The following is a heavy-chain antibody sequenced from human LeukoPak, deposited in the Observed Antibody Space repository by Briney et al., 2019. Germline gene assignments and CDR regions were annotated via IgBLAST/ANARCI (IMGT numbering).Heavy chain of an antibody. CDR1: GGTFSSCV. J-gene: IGHJ4*02. Sequence: SSVKVTCKDSGGTFSSCVISWVRQAPGQGLEWMGRIIPIFGTANYAQKIQGRVTITTDESTSTAYMELSSLRSEDTAVYYCTCGQGVVVAATPFDYWGQGTLVTVLS. CDR3: TCGQGVVVAATPFDY. D-gene: IGHD2-15*01. V-gene: IGHV1-69*05. CDR2: IIPIFGTA.